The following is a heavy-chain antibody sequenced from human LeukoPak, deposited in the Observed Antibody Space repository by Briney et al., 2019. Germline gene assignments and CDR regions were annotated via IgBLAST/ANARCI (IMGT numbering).Heavy chain of an antibody. CDR1: GGSINSSNW. D-gene: IGHD4-17*01. J-gene: IGHJ5*02. CDR2: IFRSGET. V-gene: IGHV4-4*02. Sequence: SSETLSLTCTIFGGSINSSNWWNWVRQSPGKGLEWIGEIFRSGETNYNSSLESRLTISVDRTKNQFSLRLNSVTAADTAVYYCARGRHGDFGNWFDPWGQGTPVIVAS. CDR3: ARGRHGDFGNWFDP.